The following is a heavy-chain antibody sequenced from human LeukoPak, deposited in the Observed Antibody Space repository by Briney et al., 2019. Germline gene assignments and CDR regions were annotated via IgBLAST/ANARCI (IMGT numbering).Heavy chain of an antibody. Sequence: SVKVSCKASGGTFSNYAISWVRQAPGQGLEWMGEIIPIFGTANYAQKFQGRVTITADETTSTAYMELSSLRSEDTAVYYCARILSSSWYEYFHHWGQGTLVTVSS. CDR3: ARILSSSWYEYFHH. CDR2: IIPIFGTA. D-gene: IGHD6-19*01. CDR1: GGTFSNYA. J-gene: IGHJ1*01. V-gene: IGHV1-69*13.